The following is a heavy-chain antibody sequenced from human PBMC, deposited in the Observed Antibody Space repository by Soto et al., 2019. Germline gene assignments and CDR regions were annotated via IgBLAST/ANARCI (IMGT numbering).Heavy chain of an antibody. Sequence: QVQLVQSGAEVKKPGSSVKVSCKASGGTFSSYAISWVRQAPGQGLEWMGRIIPIFGTANYAQKFQGRFTITADESTSTAYMELSSLRSEDTAVYYCARDGKYCGGDCSSVYGLDVWGQGTTVTVSS. CDR1: GGTFSSYA. J-gene: IGHJ6*02. CDR2: IIPIFGTA. D-gene: IGHD2-21*02. CDR3: ARDGKYCGGDCSSVYGLDV. V-gene: IGHV1-69*12.